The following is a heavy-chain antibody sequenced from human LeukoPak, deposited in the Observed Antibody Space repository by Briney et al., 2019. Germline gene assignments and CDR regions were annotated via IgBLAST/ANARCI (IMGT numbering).Heavy chain of an antibody. CDR3: ARPIRLGAFDI. CDR1: GFTFSSYG. Sequence: GGSLRLSCAASGFTFSSYGMHWVRQAPGKGLEWVAVISYDGSNKYYADSVKGRFTISRDNAKNTLYLQMNSLRAEDTAVYYCARPIRLGAFDIWGQGTMVTVSS. J-gene: IGHJ3*02. V-gene: IGHV3-30*03. CDR2: ISYDGSNK. D-gene: IGHD3-16*01.